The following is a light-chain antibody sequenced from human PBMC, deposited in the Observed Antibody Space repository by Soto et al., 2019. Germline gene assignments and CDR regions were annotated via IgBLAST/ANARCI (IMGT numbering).Light chain of an antibody. J-gene: IGKJ4*02. Sequence: DIRMTQSPSSLSASVGDRVTFTCQASQGISNYLNWYQVKPGRAPKLLVYDVSTLEPGVPSRFSGSGYGSYFTFTINNLQAEDVATYYCQQYDSLPLTFGGGTKVEIK. CDR1: QGISNY. CDR2: DVS. V-gene: IGKV1-33*01. CDR3: QQYDSLPLT.